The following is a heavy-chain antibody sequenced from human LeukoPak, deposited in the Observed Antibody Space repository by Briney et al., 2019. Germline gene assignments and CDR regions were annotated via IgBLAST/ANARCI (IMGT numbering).Heavy chain of an antibody. Sequence: GESLRLSCETSGFTLKNYWMSWLRRAPGKGLEWVSRSKYDGSTAMYAESVKGRFTISRDNARGTLYLQMNSLRVDDTAVYYCGKSDWFDPCGRGILVTVSS. J-gene: IGHJ5*02. CDR1: GFTLKNYW. V-gene: IGHV3-74*03. CDR2: SKYDGSTA. CDR3: GKSDWFDP.